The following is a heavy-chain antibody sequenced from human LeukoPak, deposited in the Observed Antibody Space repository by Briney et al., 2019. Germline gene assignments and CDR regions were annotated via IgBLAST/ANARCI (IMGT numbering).Heavy chain of an antibody. Sequence: GGSLRLSCAASGFTFSSYGMHWVRQGPGKGREGVTFIWYDGTDKNYADSVKGRFTISRDNSKNPLYLQMNSLSAEDTAVYYCARSGSTYYYGMDVWGQGTTVTVSS. CDR1: GFTFSSYG. J-gene: IGHJ6*02. CDR3: ARSGSTYYYGMDV. CDR2: IWYDGTDK. V-gene: IGHV3-33*01. D-gene: IGHD3-10*01.